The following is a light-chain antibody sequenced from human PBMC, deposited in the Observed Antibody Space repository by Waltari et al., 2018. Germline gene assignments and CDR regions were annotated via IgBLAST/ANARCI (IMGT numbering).Light chain of an antibody. CDR3: CSYSGSSSFPYV. Sequence: QSALTQPASVSGSPGQSITISCTGSRNNIGFYDLVSWYQQHPGKAPKLIIFDVIKRPSGVSDRFSGSKAGNTASLTISGLETWDDAYYYCCSYSGSSSFPYVFGPGTKVTVL. CDR2: DVI. V-gene: IGLV2-23*02. J-gene: IGLJ1*01. CDR1: RNNIGFYDL.